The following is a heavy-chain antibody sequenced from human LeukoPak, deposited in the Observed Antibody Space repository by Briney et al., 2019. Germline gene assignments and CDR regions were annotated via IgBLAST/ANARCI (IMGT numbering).Heavy chain of an antibody. J-gene: IGHJ6*03. V-gene: IGHV3-30*04. D-gene: IGHD6-13*01. Sequence: GRSLRLSCAASVFTFSSYALHWVRQSPRKGLECVAVISYDGSNKSYADSVKGRFTISRDNSKNTLYLQMHSLRDEDTAMYYCARGQKQQLIRRYHYMDVWGKGTTVTISS. CDR1: VFTFSSYA. CDR3: ARGQKQQLIRRYHYMDV. CDR2: ISYDGSNK.